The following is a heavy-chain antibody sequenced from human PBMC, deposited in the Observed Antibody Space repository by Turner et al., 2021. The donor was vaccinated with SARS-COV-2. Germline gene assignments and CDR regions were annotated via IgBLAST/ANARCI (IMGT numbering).Heavy chain of an antibody. J-gene: IGHJ4*02. CDR3: ARDSGDFDY. Sequence: GFTFSSYVMHWVRQAPGKGLEWVAVISYDGSNKYYADSVKGRFTITRDNSKNTLYLKMNSLRAEDTAVYYCARDSGDFDYWGQGTLVTVSS. CDR2: ISYDGSNK. CDR1: GFTFSSYV. D-gene: IGHD3-10*01. V-gene: IGHV3-30-3*01.